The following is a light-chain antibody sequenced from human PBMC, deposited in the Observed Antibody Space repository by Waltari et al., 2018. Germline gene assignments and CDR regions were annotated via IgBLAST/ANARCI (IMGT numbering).Light chain of an antibody. CDR1: SSDVGTYKF. Sequence: QSALTQPASVSGSPGQSITISCTGSSSDVGTYKFVSWYQQHPGNAPKLMIYEINQRPAGISNRVSGSKFGNTAVLTISGLQTEDEADYYCCSYVTGDTWVFGGGTRVAVL. V-gene: IGLV2-23*02. J-gene: IGLJ3*02. CDR3: CSYVTGDTWV. CDR2: EIN.